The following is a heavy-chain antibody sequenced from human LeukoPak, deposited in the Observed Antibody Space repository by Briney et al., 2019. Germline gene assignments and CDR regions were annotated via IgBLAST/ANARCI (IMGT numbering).Heavy chain of an antibody. CDR2: IGTAGDT. CDR3: AREDLVRDAFDI. D-gene: IGHD3-10*01. V-gene: IGHV3-13*01. Sequence: GGSLRLSCAASGFTFSSYDMHLVRQAAGKGLEWVSAIGTAGDTYYPGSVKGRFTISRENAKNSLYLQMNSLRAGDTAVYYCAREDLVRDAFDIWGQGTMVTVSS. J-gene: IGHJ3*02. CDR1: GFTFSSYD.